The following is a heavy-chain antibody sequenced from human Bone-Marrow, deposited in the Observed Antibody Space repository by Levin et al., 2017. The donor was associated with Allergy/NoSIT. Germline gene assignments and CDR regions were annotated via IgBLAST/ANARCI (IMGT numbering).Heavy chain of an antibody. D-gene: IGHD1-20*01. CDR1: GFTFSSYG. CDR2: IWYDGSNK. V-gene: IGHV3-33*01. CDR3: ARANITGTNGGMDV. Sequence: PGGSLRLSCAASGFTFSSYGMHWVRQAPGKGLEWVAVIWYDGSNKYYADSVKGRFTISRDNSKNTLYLQMNSLRAEDTAVYYGARANITGTNGGMDVWGQGTTVTVSS. J-gene: IGHJ6*02.